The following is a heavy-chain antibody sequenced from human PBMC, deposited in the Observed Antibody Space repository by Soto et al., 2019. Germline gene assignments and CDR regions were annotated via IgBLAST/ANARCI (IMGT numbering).Heavy chain of an antibody. Sequence: QVQVVESGGGVVQPGRSLRLSCAASGFTFSSFGMHWVRQAPGKGLEWVSLIWYDGSKKSYGDSVKGRFTISRDNSRNTVYLQMNRLRADDTDVYYCARDAPYYSLWSGYYPSRNGMDVWGQGTTVTVSS. V-gene: IGHV3-33*01. D-gene: IGHD3-3*01. J-gene: IGHJ6*02. CDR1: GFTFSSFG. CDR3: ARDAPYYSLWSGYYPSRNGMDV. CDR2: IWYDGSKK.